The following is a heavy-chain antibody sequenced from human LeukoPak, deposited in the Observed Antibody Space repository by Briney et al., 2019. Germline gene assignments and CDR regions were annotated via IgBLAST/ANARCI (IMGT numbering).Heavy chain of an antibody. CDR2: VHKSGGA. J-gene: IGHJ4*02. D-gene: IGHD3-10*01. CDR3: ARRFGSGNYPYYFDY. Sequence: SETLSLTCTVSSGSVSSGSYYWSWIRQPPGKGLEWIGYVHKSGGANYNSSLKSRVTISLDTSKNQFSLKLTSVTAADTAVYYCARRFGSGNYPYYFDYWGQGALVTVSS. CDR1: SGSVSSGSYY. V-gene: IGHV4-61*01.